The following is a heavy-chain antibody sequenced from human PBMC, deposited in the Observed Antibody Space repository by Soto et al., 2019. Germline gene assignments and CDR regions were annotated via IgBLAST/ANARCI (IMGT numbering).Heavy chain of an antibody. CDR3: ARGGPSNWDGLDI. CDR2: INPMFGLA. D-gene: IGHD6-13*01. CDR1: GYAFTSYG. Sequence: SVKLYYKASGYAFTSYGISWVRQAPGQGLEWMGRINPMFGLASYAQMFQGRVTITADKSTSTAYMDVSSLRSEDTAVYYCARGGPSNWDGLDIWGQGTMVTVSS. V-gene: IGHV1-69*04. J-gene: IGHJ3*02.